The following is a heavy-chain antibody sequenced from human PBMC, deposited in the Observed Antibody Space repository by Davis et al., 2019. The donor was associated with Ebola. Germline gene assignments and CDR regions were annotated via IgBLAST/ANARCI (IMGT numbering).Heavy chain of an antibody. D-gene: IGHD3-22*01. V-gene: IGHV3-7*01. CDR2: IKQDGSEK. CDR3: ARSLYYYDSSGYLDY. Sequence: PGGSLRLSCAASGFTFSSYWMSWVRQAPGKGLEWVANIKQDGSEKYYVDSVKGRFTISRDNAKNSLYLQMNSLRAEDTAVYYCARSLYYYDSSGYLDYWGQGTLVTVSS. CDR1: GFTFSSYW. J-gene: IGHJ4*02.